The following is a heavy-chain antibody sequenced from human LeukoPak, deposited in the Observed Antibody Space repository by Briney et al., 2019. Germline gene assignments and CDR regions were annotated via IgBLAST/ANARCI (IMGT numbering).Heavy chain of an antibody. J-gene: IGHJ3*02. V-gene: IGHV4-34*01. CDR3: ARDGGGSLADAFDI. Sequence: SETLSLTCAVYGGSFSGYYWSWIRQPPGKGLEWIGEINHSGSTNYNPSLKSRVTISVDTSKNQFSLKLSSVTAADTAVYYCARDGGGSLADAFDIWGQGTMVTVSS. CDR1: GGSFSGYY. D-gene: IGHD1-26*01. CDR2: INHSGST.